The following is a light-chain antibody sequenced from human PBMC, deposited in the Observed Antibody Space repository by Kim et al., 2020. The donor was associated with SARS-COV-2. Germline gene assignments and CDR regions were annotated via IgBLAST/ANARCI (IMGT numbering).Light chain of an antibody. V-gene: IGKV1-33*01. CDR2: DAS. CDR1: QGISNY. CDR3: QQYQT. J-gene: IGKJ2*01. Sequence: DIQMTQSPSSLSASVGDRVTITCQASQGISNYLNWYQQKPGKAPKLLIYDASNLETGVPSRFSGSGSGTDFTFTISSLQPEDIATYYCQQYQTFGQGTKLEI.